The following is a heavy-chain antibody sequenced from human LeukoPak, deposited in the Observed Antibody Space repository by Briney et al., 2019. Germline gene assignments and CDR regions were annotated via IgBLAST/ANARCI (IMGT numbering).Heavy chain of an antibody. Sequence: GGSLRLSCAASGFTVSSNYMIWVRQAPGKGLEGVTVIYSGGSTFYADSGKGRFTISRDNSKSTLYLQMNSLRAEDTAVYYCARDHEYSYGFSYYFDSWGQGTLVTVSS. CDR1: GFTVSSNY. V-gene: IGHV3-66*01. CDR2: IYSGGST. D-gene: IGHD5-18*01. J-gene: IGHJ4*02. CDR3: ARDHEYSYGFSYYFDS.